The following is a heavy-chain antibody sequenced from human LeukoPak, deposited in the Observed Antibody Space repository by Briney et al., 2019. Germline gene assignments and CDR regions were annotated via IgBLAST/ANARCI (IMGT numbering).Heavy chain of an antibody. J-gene: IGHJ4*02. CDR1: GFTFSSFK. CDR2: ISPSSTYI. V-gene: IGHV3-21*06. D-gene: IGHD3-16*01. CDR3: ARDFTGGEYFDS. Sequence: GGSLRLSGAASGFTFSSFKMTWVRQAPGKGLEWVASISPSSTYIYYGDSLKGRVTVSRDNAKSLLFLHMSSLRPDDTAVYYCARDFTGGEYFDSWGQGALVSVSS.